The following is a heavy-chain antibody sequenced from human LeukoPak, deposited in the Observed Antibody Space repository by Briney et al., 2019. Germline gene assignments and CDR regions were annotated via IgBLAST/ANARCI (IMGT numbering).Heavy chain of an antibody. CDR3: ARVLDANRGYDQGVMNI. CDR1: GGTLSSYA. Sequence: GASVKVSCKASGGTLSSYAISWVRQAPGQGLEWMGWINSYSGGTKYAQKFQGRVTMTRDTSISTVFMELRSLKSDDTALYYCARVLDANRGYDQGVMNIWGQGTMVTVSS. D-gene: IGHD5-12*01. CDR2: INSYSGGT. V-gene: IGHV1-2*02. J-gene: IGHJ3*02.